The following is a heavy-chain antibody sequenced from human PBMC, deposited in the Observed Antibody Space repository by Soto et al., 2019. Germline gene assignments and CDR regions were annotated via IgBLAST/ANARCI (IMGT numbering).Heavy chain of an antibody. CDR2: ISNDGRAQ. CDR1: TVTINVHG. Sequence: QVQLVESGGGVVQPGRSLRLSCTSSTVTINVHGIQWVRQAPGKGLEWVAFISNDGRAQYYADSVKGRFTISRDYSENTVDLQMNSLRNEETAVYYCARDIWSGDYKWFDSWGPGTLVTVSS. CDR3: ARDIWSGDYKWFDS. V-gene: IGHV3-30*03. J-gene: IGHJ5*01. D-gene: IGHD3-3*01.